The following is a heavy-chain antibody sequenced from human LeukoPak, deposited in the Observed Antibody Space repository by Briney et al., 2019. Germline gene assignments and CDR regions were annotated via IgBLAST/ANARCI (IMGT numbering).Heavy chain of an antibody. CDR2: ISGSGGST. Sequence: PGGSLRLSCAASGFTLSSYAMSWVRQAPGKGLEWVSAISGSGGSTYYADSVKGRFTISRDNSKNTLYLQMNSLRAEDTAVYYCAKAYSSGWPEYYFDYWGQGTLVTVSS. D-gene: IGHD6-19*01. V-gene: IGHV3-23*01. CDR1: GFTLSSYA. CDR3: AKAYSSGWPEYYFDY. J-gene: IGHJ4*02.